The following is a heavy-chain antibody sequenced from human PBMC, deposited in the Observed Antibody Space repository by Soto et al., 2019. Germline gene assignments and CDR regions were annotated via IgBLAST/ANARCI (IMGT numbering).Heavy chain of an antibody. V-gene: IGHV5-10-1*01. CDR2: IDPSDSYT. D-gene: IGHD3-22*01. Sequence: GESLKISCKGSGYSFTSYWISWVRQMPGKGLEWMGRIDPSDSYTNYSPSFQGHVTISADKSISTAYLQWSSLKASDTALYYCASADSSDYYHKYFQHWGQGTLVTVSS. CDR1: GYSFTSYW. J-gene: IGHJ1*01. CDR3: ASADSSDYYHKYFQH.